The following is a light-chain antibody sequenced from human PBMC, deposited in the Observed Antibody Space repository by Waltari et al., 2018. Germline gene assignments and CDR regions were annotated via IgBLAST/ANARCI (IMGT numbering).Light chain of an antibody. V-gene: IGLV1-40*01. J-gene: IGLJ2*01. Sequence: QSVLTQPPSVSGAPGQRVTISCTGSSSKIGPGYDVHWYQQRPGTAPKLLIYDNNNRPSGVPDRFSGSKSGTSASLAITGLQAEDEADYYCQSYDRSLSGSVFGGGTKLTVL. CDR1: SSKIGPGYD. CDR2: DNN. CDR3: QSYDRSLSGSV.